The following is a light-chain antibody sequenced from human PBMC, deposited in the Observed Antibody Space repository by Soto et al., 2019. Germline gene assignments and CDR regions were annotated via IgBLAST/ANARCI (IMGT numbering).Light chain of an antibody. CDR1: TGAVTSGHY. CDR3: LLSFSGANGV. V-gene: IGLV7-46*01. CDR2: DTT. Sequence: QTVVTQDPSLTVSPGGTVTLTCGSSTGAVTSGHYPYWFQQKPGQAPRTLIYDTTNKHSWTPARFSGSLLGGKAALTLSGAQPEDEADYYCLLSFSGANGVFGGGTKVTVL. J-gene: IGLJ3*02.